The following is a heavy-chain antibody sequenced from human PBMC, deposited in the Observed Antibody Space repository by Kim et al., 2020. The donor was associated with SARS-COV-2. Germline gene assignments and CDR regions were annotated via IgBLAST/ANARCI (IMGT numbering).Heavy chain of an antibody. CDR1: GFTFSSYG. CDR2: ISYDGSNK. Sequence: GGSLRLSCAASGFTFSSYGMHWVRQAPGKGLEWVAVISYDGSNKYYADSVKGRFTISRDNSKNTLYLQMNSLRAEDTAVYYCAKDRKYYDILTGYLSPSSNYYYYGMDVWGQGTTVTVSS. CDR3: AKDRKYYDILTGYLSPSSNYYYYGMDV. V-gene: IGHV3-30*18. J-gene: IGHJ6*02. D-gene: IGHD3-9*01.